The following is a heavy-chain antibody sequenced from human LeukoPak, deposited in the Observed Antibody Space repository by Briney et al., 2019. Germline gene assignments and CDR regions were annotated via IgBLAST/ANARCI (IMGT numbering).Heavy chain of an antibody. CDR3: ASTIAARPSWFDP. D-gene: IGHD6-6*01. J-gene: IGHJ5*02. V-gene: IGHV3-21*01. Sequence: GGSLRLSCAASGFTFSSYSMNWVRQAPGKGLEWVSSISSSSSYIYYADSVKGRFTISRDNAKNSLYLQMNSLRAEDTAVYYCASTIAARPSWFDPWGQGTQVTVSS. CDR1: GFTFSSYS. CDR2: ISSSSSYI.